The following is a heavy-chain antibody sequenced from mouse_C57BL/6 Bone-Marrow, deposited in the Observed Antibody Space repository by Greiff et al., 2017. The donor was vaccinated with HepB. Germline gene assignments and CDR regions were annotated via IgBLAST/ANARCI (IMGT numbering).Heavy chain of an antibody. CDR2: IWGGGST. D-gene: IGHD1-1*01. Sequence: VQLQESGPGLVAPSQSLSITCTVSGFSLTSYGVDWVRQPPGKGLEWLGVIWGGGSTNYNSALMSRLSISKDNSKSQVFLKMNSLQTEDTAMYSSAPPPLLLRYRLDYWGQGTTLTVSS. V-gene: IGHV2-9*01. CDR3: APPPLLLRYRLDY. CDR1: GFSLTSYG. J-gene: IGHJ2*01.